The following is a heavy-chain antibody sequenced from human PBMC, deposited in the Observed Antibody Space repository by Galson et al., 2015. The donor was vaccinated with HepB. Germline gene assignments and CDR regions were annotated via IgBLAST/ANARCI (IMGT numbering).Heavy chain of an antibody. CDR1: GFNFGDHG. D-gene: IGHD4-17*01. CDR2: IRSKGYGGTA. V-gene: IGHV3-49*03. CDR3: TRDRNTVTSSGSFNI. Sequence: SLRLSCASSGFNFGDHGVGWFRQAPGKGLEWVGFIRSKGYGGTAEYAASVKGRFTISRVDSNSIAYLQMNSLKTEDAAVYYCTRDRNTVTSSGSFNIWGQGTLVTVSS. J-gene: IGHJ3*02.